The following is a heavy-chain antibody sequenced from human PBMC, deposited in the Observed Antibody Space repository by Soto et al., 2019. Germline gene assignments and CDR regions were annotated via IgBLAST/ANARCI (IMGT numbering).Heavy chain of an antibody. Sequence: ASVKVSCKASGYTFTSYYMHWVRQAPGQGLEWMGIINPSGGSTSYAQKFQGRVTMTRDTSTSTVYMELSSLRSEYTAVYYCASHDDYGDYGYYYMYVWGKGTTVTVSS. J-gene: IGHJ6*03. CDR2: INPSGGST. D-gene: IGHD4-17*01. CDR3: ASHDDYGDYGYYYMYV. V-gene: IGHV1-46*03. CDR1: GYTFTSYY.